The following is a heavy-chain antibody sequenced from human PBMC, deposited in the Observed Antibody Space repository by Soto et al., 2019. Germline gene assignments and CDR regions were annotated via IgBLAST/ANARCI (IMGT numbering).Heavy chain of an antibody. V-gene: IGHV3-66*01. J-gene: IGHJ4*02. CDR3: GRGHSGSSY. Sequence: PGGSLRLSCETSGFTFTTFWMHWVRQAPGKGLEWVSMINSGGTTYYADPVKGRFTISRDNSKNTLYLQMDSLRAEDTAVYYCGRGHSGSSYWGQGTLVTVSS. CDR1: GFTFTTFW. CDR2: INSGGTT. D-gene: IGHD6-13*01.